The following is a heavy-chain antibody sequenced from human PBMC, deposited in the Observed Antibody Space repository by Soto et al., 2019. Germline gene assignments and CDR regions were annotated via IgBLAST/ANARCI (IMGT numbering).Heavy chain of an antibody. CDR1: GFTFSRHS. CDR2: ISGTTGLI. CDR3: ARGDSGGYFDVFDV. V-gene: IGHV3-21*01. D-gene: IGHD3-22*01. J-gene: IGHJ3*01. Sequence: AGGSLRLSCAGSGFTFSRHSMTWVRQAPGKGLQWVASISGTTGLIYYSDSLKGRFTISRDNAKNSLYLQMNSLRADDTAVYYCARGDSGGYFDVFDVWGQGTMVTVSS.